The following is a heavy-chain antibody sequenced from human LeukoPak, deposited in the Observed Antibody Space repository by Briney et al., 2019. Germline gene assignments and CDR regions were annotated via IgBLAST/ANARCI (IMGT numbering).Heavy chain of an antibody. J-gene: IGHJ6*03. Sequence: ASVKVSCKASGYIFTSYNINWVRQATGQGLEWMGWMNPNSGDTDYAQNFQGRVTITRNTSISTAYMELSSLRSDDTAVYYCATHSGYPYYYYYMDVWGKGTTVTVSS. V-gene: IGHV1-8*03. D-gene: IGHD3-22*01. CDR1: GYIFTSYN. CDR3: ATHSGYPYYYYYMDV. CDR2: MNPNSGDT.